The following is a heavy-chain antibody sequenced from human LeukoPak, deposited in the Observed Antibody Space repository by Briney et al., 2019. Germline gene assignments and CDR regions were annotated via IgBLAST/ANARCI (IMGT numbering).Heavy chain of an antibody. CDR3: ARGGDIVVVPAARNNWFGP. CDR2: INHSGST. V-gene: IGHV4-34*01. Sequence: SETLSLSCAVYGGSFSGYYWSWIRQPPGKGLEWIGEINHSGSTNYNLSLKSRVTISVDTSKNQFSLKLSSVTAADTAVYYCARGGDIVVVPAARNNWFGPWGQGTLVTVSS. CDR1: GGSFSGYY. J-gene: IGHJ5*02. D-gene: IGHD2-2*01.